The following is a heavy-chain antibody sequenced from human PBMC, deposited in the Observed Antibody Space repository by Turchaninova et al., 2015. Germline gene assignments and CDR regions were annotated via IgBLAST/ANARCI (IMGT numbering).Heavy chain of an antibody. CDR3: AREIEVAGNTFDV. CDR1: RDAFTGHY. J-gene: IGHJ3*01. V-gene: IGHV1-2*06. CDR2: IDLNSDDI. Sequence: VQVVQSAAEVRKPGASVTVSCKTSRDAFTGHYMHWVRQVPGQGLEWMGRIDLNSDDIDSAQKFQGRVTLTRDKSISTAYMEVSDLRFEDTALYFWAREIEVAGNTFDVWGRGTMVTVSS. D-gene: IGHD6-19*01.